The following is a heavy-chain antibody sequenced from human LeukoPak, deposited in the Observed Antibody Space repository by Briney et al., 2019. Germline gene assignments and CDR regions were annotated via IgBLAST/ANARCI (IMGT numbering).Heavy chain of an antibody. J-gene: IGHJ6*03. D-gene: IGHD3-16*01. CDR2: IKKDGSEK. V-gene: IGHV3-7*01. Sequence: PGGSLRLSCAASGFTFSSYWMSWVRQAPGKGLEWVANIKKDGSEKYYVDSVKGRFTISRDNAKNSLYLQMNSLRDEDTAVYYCAGFGAQLRYYYYYYYMDVWGKGTTVTVSS. CDR1: GFTFSSYW. CDR3: AGFGAQLRYYYYYYYMDV.